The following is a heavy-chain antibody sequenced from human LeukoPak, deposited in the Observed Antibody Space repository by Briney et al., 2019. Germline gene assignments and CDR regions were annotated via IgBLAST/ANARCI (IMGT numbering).Heavy chain of an antibody. CDR2: IYYSGST. J-gene: IGHJ3*02. D-gene: IGHD1-26*01. Sequence: SETLSLTCTVSGGSISSYYWSWIRQPPGKGLEWIGYIYYSGSTNYNPSLKSRVTISVDTSKNQFSLKLSSVTAADTAVYYCARWRRELGAFDIWGQGTMVTVSS. CDR1: GGSISSYY. V-gene: IGHV4-59*01. CDR3: ARWRRELGAFDI.